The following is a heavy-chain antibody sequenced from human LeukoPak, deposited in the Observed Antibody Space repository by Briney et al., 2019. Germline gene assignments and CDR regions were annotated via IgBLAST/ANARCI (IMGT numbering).Heavy chain of an antibody. CDR2: LSGDGSSS. CDR1: GFSFSNYW. V-gene: IGHV3-74*03. Sequence: PGGSLRLSCVASGFSFSNYWMHWVRQTPGKGLLWVSRLSGDGSSSKYADSLKGRFTISRDNAKNTLYLQMNSLRVDDTAEYFCVRASTTVPNLLDNWGQGTLVTVSS. CDR3: VRASTTVPNLLDN. J-gene: IGHJ4*02. D-gene: IGHD4-17*01.